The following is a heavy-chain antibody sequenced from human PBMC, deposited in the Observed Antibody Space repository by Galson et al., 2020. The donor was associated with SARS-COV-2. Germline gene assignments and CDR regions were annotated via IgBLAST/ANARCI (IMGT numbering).Heavy chain of an antibody. D-gene: IGHD3-10*01. V-gene: IGHV3-23*01. J-gene: IGHJ4*02. CDR3: AKDLYYYGSGSYSVDY. Sequence: GGSLRLSCAASGFTFSSYAMSWVRQAPGKGLEWVSAISGSGGSTYYADSVKGRFTISRDNSKNTLYLQMNSLRAEDTAVYYCAKDLYYYGSGSYSVDYWGQGTLVTVSS. CDR1: GFTFSSYA. CDR2: ISGSGGST.